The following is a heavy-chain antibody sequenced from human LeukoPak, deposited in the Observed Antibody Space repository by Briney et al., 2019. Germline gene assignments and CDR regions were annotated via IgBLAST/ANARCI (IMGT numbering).Heavy chain of an antibody. CDR1: GFTFSTYA. V-gene: IGHV3-23*01. CDR3: ARVPYDSSGYYLMGFDP. Sequence: GGSLRLSCAASGFTFSTYAMTWVRQAPGKGLEWVSAMSGSGSRTYYADSVKGRFTISRDNSKNTLYLQMSSLGAEDTAVCYCARVPYDSSGYYLMGFDPWGQGTLVTVSS. D-gene: IGHD3-22*01. CDR2: MSGSGSRT. J-gene: IGHJ5*02.